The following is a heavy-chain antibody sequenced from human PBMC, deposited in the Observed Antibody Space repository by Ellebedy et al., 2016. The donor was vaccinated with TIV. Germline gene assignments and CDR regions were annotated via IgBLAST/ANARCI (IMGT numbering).Heavy chain of an antibody. Sequence: SETLSLXXTVSGGSISSGDYYWSWIRQPPGKGLEWIGYIYYSGSTYYNPSLKSRVTISLDTSKNQFSLKLTSVTAADTAVYFCARVFRHGYSAYDSNWFDPWGQGTLVTVSS. V-gene: IGHV4-30-4*01. CDR2: IYYSGST. D-gene: IGHD5-12*01. CDR1: GGSISSGDYY. J-gene: IGHJ5*02. CDR3: ARVFRHGYSAYDSNWFDP.